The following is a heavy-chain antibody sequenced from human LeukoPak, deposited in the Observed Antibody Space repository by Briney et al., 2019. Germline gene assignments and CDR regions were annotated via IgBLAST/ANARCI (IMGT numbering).Heavy chain of an antibody. J-gene: IGHJ4*02. CDR3: ARGFNDFWSGSQLEY. CDR2: ISYDGGKT. V-gene: IGHV3-30-3*01. Sequence: GGSLRLSCAAYGFIFGGYAMHWVRQAPGKGMQWLAVISYDGGKTSYADSVEGRFTISRDNSKSTVYLEINSLRSEDTAIYYCARGFNDFWSGSQLEYWGQGTLVTVSS. D-gene: IGHD3-3*01. CDR1: GFIFGGYA.